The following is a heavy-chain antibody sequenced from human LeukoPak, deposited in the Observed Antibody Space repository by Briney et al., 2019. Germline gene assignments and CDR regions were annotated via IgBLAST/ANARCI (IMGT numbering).Heavy chain of an antibody. CDR2: IYYSGST. Sequence: PSETLSLTCTVSGGSISSGGYYWSWIRQPPGKGLEWIEYIYYSGSTYYNPSLKRRVTISVDTSKNQFSLKLSSVTAADTAVYYCARQYSSSYEEFDYWGQGTLVTVSS. J-gene: IGHJ4*02. V-gene: IGHV4-30-2*03. CDR3: ARQYSSSYEEFDY. D-gene: IGHD6-6*01. CDR1: GGSISSGGYY.